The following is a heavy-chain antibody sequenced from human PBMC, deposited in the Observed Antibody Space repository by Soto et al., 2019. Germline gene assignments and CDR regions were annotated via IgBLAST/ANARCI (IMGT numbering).Heavy chain of an antibody. CDR2: INYSGST. J-gene: IGHJ4*02. CDR3: ARGDFVYCGGDSYSIRYFDN. D-gene: IGHD2-21*02. V-gene: IGHV4-59*01. Sequence: PSETLSLTCTVFGGSIGSYYWSWIRQPPGKGLEWIGYINYSGSTNYNPSLKSRVTISVDTSKNHLSLQLSSVTPADTAVYYCARGDFVYCGGDSYSIRYFDNWGQGTLVTVSS. CDR1: GGSIGSYY.